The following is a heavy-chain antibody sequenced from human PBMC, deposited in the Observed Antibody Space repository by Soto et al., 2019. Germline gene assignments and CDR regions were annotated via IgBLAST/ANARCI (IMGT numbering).Heavy chain of an antibody. V-gene: IGHV5-10-1*01. CDR2: IDPSDSYT. CDR3: ARGDPAIVRKRVDG. CDR1: GYTFPSYY. Sequence: GASLKISCEGSGYTFPSYYITWARQLPGKGLEWMGRIDPSDSYTTYNPSFQGHVTISADKSIRTAYLQWSSLEASDSAMYYCARGDPAIVRKRVDGWGQGTPVTVAS. D-gene: IGHD3-10*01. J-gene: IGHJ6*02.